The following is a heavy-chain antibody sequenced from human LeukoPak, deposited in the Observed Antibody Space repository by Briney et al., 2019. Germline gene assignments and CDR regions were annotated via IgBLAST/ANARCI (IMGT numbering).Heavy chain of an antibody. D-gene: IGHD6-19*01. V-gene: IGHV3-30*02. CDR1: GFTFSSYG. CDR3: AKGFQGSGSRGWFDP. CDR2: IRYDGSNK. Sequence: GGSLRLSCAASGFTFSSYGMHWVRQAPGKGLEWVAFIRYDGSNKYYADSVKGRFTISRDNSKNTLYLQMNSLRAEDTAVYYCAKGFQGSGSRGWFDPWGQGTLVTVSS. J-gene: IGHJ5*02.